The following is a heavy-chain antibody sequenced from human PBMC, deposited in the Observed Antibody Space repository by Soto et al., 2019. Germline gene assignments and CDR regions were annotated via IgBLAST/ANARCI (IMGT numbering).Heavy chain of an antibody. V-gene: IGHV3-53*01. Sequence: WGSLRLSCAAAGFTVSSNFITWVRHAPGNGLEWGSVIDSGGSSSYSDSVRGRFTISRDNSKNTLYLHMNSLRGEDTAVYYCASAQYSSGWSDAFDIWGQGTMVTVSS. J-gene: IGHJ3*02. CDR1: GFTVSSNF. CDR3: ASAQYSSGWSDAFDI. CDR2: IDSGGSS. D-gene: IGHD6-19*01.